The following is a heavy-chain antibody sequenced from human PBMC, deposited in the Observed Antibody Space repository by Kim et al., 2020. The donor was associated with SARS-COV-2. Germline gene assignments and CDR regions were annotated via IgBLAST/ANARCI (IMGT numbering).Heavy chain of an antibody. CDR1: GFIFSNSC. CDR3: TRGYTYRDY. CDR2: INPKGTTT. D-gene: IGHD5-18*01. J-gene: IGHJ4*02. Sequence: GGSLRLSCAASGFIFSNSCMHWVRQAPGKGLEWVSRINPKGTTTNYADSVKGRFTISRDNAKNTLYLQMNSLRDEDTAVYYCTRGYTYRDYWGQGTLVTVSS. V-gene: IGHV3-74*01.